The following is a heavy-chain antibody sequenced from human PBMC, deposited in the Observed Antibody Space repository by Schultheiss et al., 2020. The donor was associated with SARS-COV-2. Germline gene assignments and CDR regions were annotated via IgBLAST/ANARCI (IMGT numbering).Heavy chain of an antibody. CDR2: IYTSGST. V-gene: IGHV4-39*01. D-gene: IGHD3-10*01. CDR1: GGSISSSSYY. CDR3: GANVGFGDLDY. Sequence: SETLSLTCTVSGGSISSSSYYWGWIRQPPGKGLEWIGSIYTSGSTNYNPSLKSRVTMSVDTSKNQFSLKLSSVTAADTAVYYCGANVGFGDLDYWGQGTLVTVSS. J-gene: IGHJ4*02.